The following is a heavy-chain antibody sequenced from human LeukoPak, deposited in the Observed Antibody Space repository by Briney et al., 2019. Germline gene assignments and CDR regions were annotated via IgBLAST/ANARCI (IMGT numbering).Heavy chain of an antibody. CDR3: ARDTSDYGYFDL. Sequence: ASVKVSCKASGYTFTSYGISWVRQAPGQGLEWMGWISAYNGNTNYAQKLQGRVTMTTDTSTSTAYMELRSLRSDDTVVYYCARDTSDYGYFDLWGRGTLVTVSS. J-gene: IGHJ2*01. CDR1: GYTFTSYG. CDR2: ISAYNGNT. V-gene: IGHV1-18*01. D-gene: IGHD1-1*01.